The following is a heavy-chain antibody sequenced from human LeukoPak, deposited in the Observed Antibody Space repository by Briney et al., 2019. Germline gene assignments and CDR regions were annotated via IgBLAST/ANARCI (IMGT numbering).Heavy chain of an antibody. J-gene: IGHJ4*02. CDR3: ARASRDGYNWDY. D-gene: IGHD5-24*01. Sequence: PSETLSLTCTVSGGSISSSSYYWGWIRQPPGKGLEWIGSIYYSGSTYYNPSLKSRVTISVDTSKNQFSLKLSSVTAADTAVYYCARASRDGYNWDYWGQGTLVTVSS. V-gene: IGHV4-39*07. CDR1: GGSISSSSYY. CDR2: IYYSGST.